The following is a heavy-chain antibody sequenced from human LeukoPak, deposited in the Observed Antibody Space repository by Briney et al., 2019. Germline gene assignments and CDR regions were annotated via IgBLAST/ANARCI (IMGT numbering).Heavy chain of an antibody. CDR2: TYYRSKWYN. CDR1: GDSVSSNSAA. Sequence: SQTLSLTCAISGDSVSSNSAAWNWIRQSPSRGLEWLGRTYYRSKWYNDYAVSVKSRITINPDTSKNQLSLQLNSVTPEDTAVYYCASTGRSGIAVAGFDYWGQGTLVTVSS. V-gene: IGHV6-1*01. D-gene: IGHD6-19*01. CDR3: ASTGRSGIAVAGFDY. J-gene: IGHJ4*02.